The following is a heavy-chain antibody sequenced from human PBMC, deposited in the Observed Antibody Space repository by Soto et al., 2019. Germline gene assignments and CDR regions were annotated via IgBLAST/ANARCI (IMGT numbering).Heavy chain of an antibody. CDR3: ARDARLARAARRGWES. CDR2: ISAYNGNT. V-gene: IGHV1-18*01. J-gene: IGHJ5*02. CDR1: GYTFTSYG. Sequence: ASVKVSCKASGYTFTSYGISWVRQAPGQGLEWMGWISAYNGNTNYAQKLQGRVTMTTDTSTSTAYMELRSLRSDDTAVYYCARDARLARAARRGWESWGQGTLVTVS. D-gene: IGHD6-6*01.